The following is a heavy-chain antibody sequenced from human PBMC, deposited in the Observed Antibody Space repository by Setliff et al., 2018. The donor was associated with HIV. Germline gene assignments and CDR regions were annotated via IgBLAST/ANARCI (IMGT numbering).Heavy chain of an antibody. CDR3: ARVRGHCTGGGCYSDYSGMDV. V-gene: IGHV1-2*06. D-gene: IGHD2-8*02. CDR2: ISPNSGGT. CDR1: GYTFPDYY. Sequence: ASVKVSCKTSGYTFPDYYLHWVRQAPGQGLEWMGRISPNSGGTNYAQKFQGRVTMTRDTSINTVYMEVTRLKSDDTAVYYCARVRGHCTGGGCYSDYSGMDVWGQGTTVTVSS. J-gene: IGHJ6*02.